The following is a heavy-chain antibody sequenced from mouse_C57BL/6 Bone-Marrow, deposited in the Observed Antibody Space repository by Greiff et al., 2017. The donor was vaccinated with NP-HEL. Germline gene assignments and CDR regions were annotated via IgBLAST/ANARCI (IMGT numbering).Heavy chain of an antibody. CDR2: IYPRSGNT. D-gene: IGHD1-1*01. Sequence: QVQLKESGAELARPGASVKLSCKASGYTFTSYGISWVKQRTGQGLEWIGEIYPRSGNTYYNEKFKGKATLTADKSSSTAYMELRSLTSEDSAVYFCARGNYYGRNYAMDYWGQGTSVTVSS. CDR1: GYTFTSYG. CDR3: ARGNYYGRNYAMDY. V-gene: IGHV1-81*01. J-gene: IGHJ4*01.